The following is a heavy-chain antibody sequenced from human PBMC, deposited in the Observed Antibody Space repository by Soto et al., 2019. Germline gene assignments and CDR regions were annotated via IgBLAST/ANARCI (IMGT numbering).Heavy chain of an antibody. CDR1: FGSINNFY. D-gene: IGHD1-7*01. J-gene: IGHJ1*01. CDR3: ARGAHCTAAVCAGFHTNLFAF. CDR2: LYYSGSA. Sequence: SETLSLTCTVSFGSINNFYWSWIRQAPGKGLEWVGHLYYSGSANYNPSLRSRAKISLDKTKDQFSLSLTSVTAADSAIYYCARGAHCTAAVCAGFHTNLFAFRGQRNLVTLSS. V-gene: IGHV4-59*01.